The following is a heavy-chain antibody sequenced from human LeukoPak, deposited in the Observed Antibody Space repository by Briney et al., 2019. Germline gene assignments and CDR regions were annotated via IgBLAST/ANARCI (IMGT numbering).Heavy chain of an antibody. J-gene: IGHJ4*02. Sequence: GGSLRLSCAASGFIFSNHGMHWVRQAPGKRLEWVAVIWNDGSETFHADSGKGRFRIARDNSKNTRYLQMHSLRAEDTAVYFCARDMGRAWYGPPDYWGQGTLVTVSS. CDR1: GFIFSNHG. CDR2: IWNDGSET. D-gene: IGHD6-13*01. V-gene: IGHV3-33*01. CDR3: ARDMGRAWYGPPDY.